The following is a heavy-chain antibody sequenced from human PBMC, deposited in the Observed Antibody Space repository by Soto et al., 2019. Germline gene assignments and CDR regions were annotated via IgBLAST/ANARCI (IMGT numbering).Heavy chain of an antibody. CDR1: GDSFSGPY. CDR2: INHSGST. J-gene: IGHJ3*01. D-gene: IGHD2-21*02. CDR3: ARLEVTSADSFDV. V-gene: IGHV4-34*01. Sequence: SETLSLTCAVYGDSFSGPYLTWIRQTPGKGLEWIGEINHSGSTDYHPSLKSRVTISVDTSKNQFSLNLSSVSAADTAVYFCARLEVTSADSFDVWGPGTMVTVS.